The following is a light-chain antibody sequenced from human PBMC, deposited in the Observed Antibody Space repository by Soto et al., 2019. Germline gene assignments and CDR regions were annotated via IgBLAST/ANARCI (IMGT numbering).Light chain of an antibody. V-gene: IGLV2-11*01. CDR1: SSDVGAYNY. CDR2: DVS. Sequence: QSVLTQPRSVSGSPGQSVTISCTGISSDVGAYNYVSWYQQHPAKAPNLMIYDVSKRPSGVPDRFSGSKSGNTASLTISGLQAEDEGDYYCCSYTNSAYVFGTGTKLTVL. CDR3: CSYTNSAYV. J-gene: IGLJ1*01.